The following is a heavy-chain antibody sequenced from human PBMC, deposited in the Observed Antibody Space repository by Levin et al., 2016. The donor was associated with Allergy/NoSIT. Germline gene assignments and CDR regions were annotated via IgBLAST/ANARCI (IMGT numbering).Heavy chain of an antibody. CDR3: ARGSGRTLYWYFDL. V-gene: IGHV3-64*02. Sequence: GESLKISCAASGFSFSNYAMHWVRQAPGKGLEYVSGIINNGGSTYYADSVKVRFIISRDNSKNTLFLQMDSLRPEDMAVYYCARGSGRTLYWYFDLWGRGTPVTVSS. J-gene: IGHJ2*01. CDR1: GFSFSNYA. CDR2: IINNGGST. D-gene: IGHD1-26*01.